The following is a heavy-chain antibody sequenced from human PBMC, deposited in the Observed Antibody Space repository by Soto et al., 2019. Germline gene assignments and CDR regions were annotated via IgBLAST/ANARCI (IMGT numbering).Heavy chain of an antibody. D-gene: IGHD3-16*02. V-gene: IGHV1-2*04. CDR3: ARAGNWGSYPYFIYYFDY. Sequence: ASVKVSCKASGYTFTGYYMHWVRQAPGQGLEWMGWINPNSGGTNYAQKFQGWDTMTRDTSISTAYMELSRLRSDDTAVYYCARAGNWGSYPYFIYYFDYWGQGTLVTVSS. J-gene: IGHJ4*02. CDR2: INPNSGGT. CDR1: GYTFTGYY.